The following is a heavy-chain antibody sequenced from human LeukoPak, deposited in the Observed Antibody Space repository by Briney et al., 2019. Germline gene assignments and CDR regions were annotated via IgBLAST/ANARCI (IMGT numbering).Heavy chain of an antibody. Sequence: ETLSLTCAVSGGSISSSNWWSWVRQAPGKGLEWVANIGQDGSEKYYVDSVKGRFTISRDNAKNSLYLQMNSLRAEDTAVYYCAREAANWGQGTLVTVSS. CDR2: IGQDGSEK. V-gene: IGHV3-7*05. CDR1: GGSISSSNW. CDR3: AREAAN. J-gene: IGHJ4*02.